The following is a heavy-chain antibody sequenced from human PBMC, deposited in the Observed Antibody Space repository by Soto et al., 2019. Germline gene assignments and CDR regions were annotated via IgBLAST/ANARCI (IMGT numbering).Heavy chain of an antibody. CDR3: TRRFRRARIPVVGGLPADF. D-gene: IGHD2-2*01. CDR1: GGSFSGYF. J-gene: IGHJ6*02. CDR2: INHSGST. Sequence: PSEILSLARAVYGGSFSGYFWSWIRQSPGKGVQWIGEINHSGSTNYNPSLKSRVTISVDTSRNQFSLKLTSVTAADTAVYYCTRRFRRARIPVVGGLPADFWGQGTTVTVSS. V-gene: IGHV4-34*01.